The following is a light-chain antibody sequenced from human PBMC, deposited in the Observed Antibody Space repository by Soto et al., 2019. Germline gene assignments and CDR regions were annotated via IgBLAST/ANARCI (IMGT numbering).Light chain of an antibody. V-gene: IGKV3-20*01. Sequence: DIVLTQSPGTLSLSPGERATLSCRASQSVSSSYLAWYQQKPGQAPRPLIYGASSRATGIPDRFSGNGSGTDFTLTISRLEPEDFAVYYCQQYGSSPITFGQGTRLAIK. CDR1: QSVSSSY. CDR2: GAS. CDR3: QQYGSSPIT. J-gene: IGKJ5*01.